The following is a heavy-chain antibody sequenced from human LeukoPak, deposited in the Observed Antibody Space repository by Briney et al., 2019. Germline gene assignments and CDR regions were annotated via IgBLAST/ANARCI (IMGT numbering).Heavy chain of an antibody. CDR1: GFTFTNAW. J-gene: IGHJ4*02. CDR2: IKSKSDGGTT. Sequence: GGSLRLSCAASGFTFTNAWMSWVRQAPGKGLEWVGRIKSKSDGGTTDYAAAVKGRFTISRDDSKNTLYLQMNSLRAEDTAVYYCARYSSSWLVDYWGQGTLVFVSS. CDR3: ARYSSSWLVDY. V-gene: IGHV3-15*01. D-gene: IGHD6-13*01.